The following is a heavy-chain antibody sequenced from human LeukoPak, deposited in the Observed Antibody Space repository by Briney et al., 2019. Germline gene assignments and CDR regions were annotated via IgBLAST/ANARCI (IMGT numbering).Heavy chain of an antibody. Sequence: GGSLRLSCAASGFTFSSYWMNWARQAPGKGLEWVANIKQDGSEKYYVDSVKGRFTISRDNAKNSLYLQMNSLRAEDTAVYYCAREGGSGYYFDYWGQGTLVTVSS. CDR2: IKQDGSEK. D-gene: IGHD3-10*01. J-gene: IGHJ4*02. V-gene: IGHV3-7*03. CDR1: GFTFSSYW. CDR3: AREGGSGYYFDY.